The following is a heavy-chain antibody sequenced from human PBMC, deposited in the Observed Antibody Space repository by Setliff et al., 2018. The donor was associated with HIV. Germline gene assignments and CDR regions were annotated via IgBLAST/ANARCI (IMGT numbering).Heavy chain of an antibody. Sequence: GASVKVSCKASGGSFSNYGISWVRQAPGQGLEWVGRIIPIFGTENYAQKFQGRVTITADKSTTTAYMDLNRLTSDDTAMYYCARGHSSSTNWFFDLWGRDTLVTVSS. CDR2: IIPIFGTE. J-gene: IGHJ2*01. CDR3: ARGHSSSTNWFFDL. D-gene: IGHD6-6*01. V-gene: IGHV1-69*06. CDR1: GGSFSNYG.